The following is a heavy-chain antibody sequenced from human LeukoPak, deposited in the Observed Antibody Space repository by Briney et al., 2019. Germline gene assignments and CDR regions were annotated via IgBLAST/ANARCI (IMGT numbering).Heavy chain of an antibody. J-gene: IGHJ4*02. D-gene: IGHD2-2*01. CDR1: GGTFSSYA. V-gene: IGHV1-69*04. CDR3: ARPEYCSSTSCYEMPFDY. CDR2: IIPILGIA. Sequence: GSSVKVSCKASGGTFSSYAISWVRQAPGQGLEWMGRIIPILGIANYAQKFQGRVTMTTDTSTSTAYMELRSLRSDDTAVYYCARPEYCSSTSCYEMPFDYWGQGTLVTVSS.